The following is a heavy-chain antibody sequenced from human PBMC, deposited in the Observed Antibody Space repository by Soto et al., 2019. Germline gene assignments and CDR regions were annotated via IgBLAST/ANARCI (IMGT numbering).Heavy chain of an antibody. Sequence: QVQLQESGPGLVKPSQTLSLTCTVSGGSISSGGYYWSWIRQHPGKGLEWIGYIYYSGSTYYNPSLKSRVTISVDTSKNHFSLKLSSVTAADTAVYYCARDGDPPGVHAYWGQGTLVTVSS. CDR1: GGSISSGGYY. D-gene: IGHD3-10*01. CDR2: IYYSGST. J-gene: IGHJ4*02. CDR3: ARDGDPPGVHAY. V-gene: IGHV4-31*03.